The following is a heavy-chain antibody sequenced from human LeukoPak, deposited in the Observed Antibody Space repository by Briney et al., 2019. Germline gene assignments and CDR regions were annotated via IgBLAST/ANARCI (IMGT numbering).Heavy chain of an antibody. D-gene: IGHD1-26*01. CDR1: GYTFTGYY. J-gene: IGHJ6*03. CDR2: INPNSGGT. CDR3: ARVVGGSYWDYYYMDV. V-gene: IGHV1-2*02. Sequence: ASVKVSCKASGYTFTGYYMHWVRQPPGQGLEWMGWINPNSGGTNYAQKFQGRVTMTRDTSISTAYMELSRLRSDDTAVYYYARVVGGSYWDYYYMDVWGKGTTVTISS.